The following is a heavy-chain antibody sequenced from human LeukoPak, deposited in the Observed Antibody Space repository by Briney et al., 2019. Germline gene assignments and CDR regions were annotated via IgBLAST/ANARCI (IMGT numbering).Heavy chain of an antibody. V-gene: IGHV3-23*01. CDR1: GFTFSTYA. D-gene: IGHD6-19*01. CDR3: AREQSGTRGWYTVDY. CDR2: TRPDGDRT. J-gene: IGHJ4*02. Sequence: GGSLRLSCAASGFTFSTYAITWVRQGPGKGLEWVSATRPDGDRTYYANSVRGRFTISRDNSKDTVYLQINGLRVEDTAVYYCAREQSGTRGWYTVDYWGQGTLVTVSS.